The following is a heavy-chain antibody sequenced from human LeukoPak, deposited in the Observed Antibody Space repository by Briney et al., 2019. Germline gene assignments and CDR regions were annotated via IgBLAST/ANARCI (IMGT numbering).Heavy chain of an antibody. CDR2: VNHVEST. CDR3: ARGGRVTNDFWNGHYRSPFDY. CDR1: GGPFSGYY. J-gene: IGHJ4*02. D-gene: IGHD3-3*01. V-gene: IGHV4-34*01. Sequence: PSETLSLTCAVYGGPFSGYYWSWIRQSPGKGLEWIGEVNHVESTNYNPSLMSRASTSVDSTKNQYSLRLSSVTAADTAVYYCARGGRVTNDFWNGHYRSPFDYWGQGTLVTVSS.